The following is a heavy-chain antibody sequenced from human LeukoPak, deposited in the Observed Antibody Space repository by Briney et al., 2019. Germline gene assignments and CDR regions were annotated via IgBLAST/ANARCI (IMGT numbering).Heavy chain of an antibody. J-gene: IGHJ6*02. V-gene: IGHV3-23*01. CDR1: GFTSIAYA. Sequence: GGSLRLSCVGSGFTSIAYALTWARQAPGKGLEWVSGISGGGVTTYYADSVKGRFTISRDNSKNTLYLHMNSLRAEDTAVYYCARVGVAGRAYYYGMDVWGQGTTVTVSS. D-gene: IGHD6-19*01. CDR3: ARVGVAGRAYYYGMDV. CDR2: ISGGGVTT.